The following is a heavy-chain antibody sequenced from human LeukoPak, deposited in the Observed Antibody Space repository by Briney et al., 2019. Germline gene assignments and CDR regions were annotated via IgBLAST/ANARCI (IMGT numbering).Heavy chain of an antibody. V-gene: IGHV7-4-1*02. Sequence: ASVKVSCKASGYTFTSYAMNWVRQAPGQGLEWMGWINTNTGNPTYAQDYTGRFVFSLDTSVSTTYLQISRLKAEDTAVYYCASGPSYSGSNEYFDSWGQGTLVTVSS. J-gene: IGHJ4*02. CDR3: ASGPSYSGSNEYFDS. D-gene: IGHD1-26*01. CDR2: INTNTGNP. CDR1: GYTFTSYA.